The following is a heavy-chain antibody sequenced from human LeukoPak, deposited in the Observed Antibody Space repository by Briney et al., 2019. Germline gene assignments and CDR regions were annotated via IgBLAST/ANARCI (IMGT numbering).Heavy chain of an antibody. Sequence: GGSLRLSCSASGFPFANTWMTWVRQAPGKGLEWVGRIKSKHDGATTDYAAPVKGRFTISRDDSKNKLYLQMTSLNAEDSAVYFCATVIFVYSAFDIWGQGTVVTVSS. CDR2: IKSKHDGATT. D-gene: IGHD3-16*02. CDR1: GFPFANTW. J-gene: IGHJ3*02. V-gene: IGHV3-15*01. CDR3: ATVIFVYSAFDI.